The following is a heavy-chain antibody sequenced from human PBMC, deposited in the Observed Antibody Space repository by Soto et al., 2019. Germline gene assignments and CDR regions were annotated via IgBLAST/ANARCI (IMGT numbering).Heavy chain of an antibody. CDR3: ARDGSGSYYNGYYGVDV. CDR1: GGSISSGDYY. D-gene: IGHD3-10*01. J-gene: IGHJ6*02. V-gene: IGHV4-30-4*01. CDR2: IYYSGST. Sequence: QVQLQESGPGLVKPSQTLSLTCTVSGGSISSGDYYWSWIRQPPGKGLEWIGYIYYSGSTYYNPSLKSRVTISVDTSKNQFSLKLSSVTAADTAVYYCARDGSGSYYNGYYGVDVWGQGTTVTVSS.